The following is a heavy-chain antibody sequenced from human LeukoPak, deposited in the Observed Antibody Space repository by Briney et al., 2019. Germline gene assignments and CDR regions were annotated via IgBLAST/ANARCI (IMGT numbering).Heavy chain of an antibody. V-gene: IGHV3-21*01. CDR3: ARDTYDSSGYYYRGIDY. Sequence: GGSLRLSCAASGFTFSSYSMNWVRQAPGKGLEWVSSISISSSYIYYAHSVKGRFTISRDNAKNSLYLQMNSLRAEDTAVYYCARDTYDSSGYYYRGIDYWGQGTLVTVSS. D-gene: IGHD3-22*01. J-gene: IGHJ4*02. CDR1: GFTFSSYS. CDR2: ISISSSYI.